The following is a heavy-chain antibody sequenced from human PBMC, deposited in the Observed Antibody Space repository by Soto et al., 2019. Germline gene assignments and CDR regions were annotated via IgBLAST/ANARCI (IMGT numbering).Heavy chain of an antibody. V-gene: IGHV4-31*03. CDR3: AWGTDSYKNGF. CDR1: GGSINNGGSH. D-gene: IGHD2-8*01. CDR2: IYYYNGAT. Sequence: NPSETLSLTCSVSGGSINNGGSHWTWIRQHPEKGLEWIGFIYYYNGATYSTSYNPSLQSRVVISVDTSKNQVSLSLSSVTAADTAVYFCAWGTDSYKNGFWGQGTLVTVS. J-gene: IGHJ4*02.